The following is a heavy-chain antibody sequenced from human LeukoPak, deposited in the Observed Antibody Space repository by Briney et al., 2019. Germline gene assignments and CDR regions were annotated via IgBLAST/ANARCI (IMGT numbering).Heavy chain of an antibody. CDR1: GFTFSSYS. D-gene: IGHD3-3*01. J-gene: IGHJ4*02. CDR3: ARLTTYDFSRL. Sequence: GGSLRLSCAASGFTFSSYSMNWVRQAPGKGLKWVSYISSSSSTICYADSVKGRFTISRDNAKNSLYLQMNSLRAEDTAVYYCARLTTYDFSRLWSEGTLVTVSS. V-gene: IGHV3-48*01. CDR2: ISSSSSTI.